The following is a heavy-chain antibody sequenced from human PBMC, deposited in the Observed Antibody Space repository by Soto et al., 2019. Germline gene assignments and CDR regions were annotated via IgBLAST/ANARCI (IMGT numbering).Heavy chain of an antibody. CDR2: VSHTGAT. CDR3: AREFSSAPINYYDF. V-gene: IGHV4-61*01. J-gene: IGHJ4*02. CDR1: GGSISLERFY. Sequence: QVQLQESGPGLVKPSETLSLTCTVSGGSISLERFYWTWIRQPPGKGLEWIGYVSHTGATNYTPSLQSRVDISVDTSRNQFSLKLRSLTAADTAVYFCAREFSSAPINYYDFWGQGTLVSVSA.